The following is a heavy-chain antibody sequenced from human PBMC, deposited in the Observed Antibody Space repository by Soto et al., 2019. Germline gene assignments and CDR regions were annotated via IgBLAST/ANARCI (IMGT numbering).Heavy chain of an antibody. CDR3: ARGLRAAAGRGIDY. CDR2: ISYDGSNK. Sequence: QVQLVESGGGVVQPGRSLRLSYAASGFTFSSYAMHWVRQAPGKGLEWVAVISYDGSNKYYADSVKGRFTISRDNSKNTLYLQMNSLRAEDTAVYYCARGLRAAAGRGIDYWGQGTLVTVSS. V-gene: IGHV3-30-3*01. CDR1: GFTFSSYA. J-gene: IGHJ4*02. D-gene: IGHD6-13*01.